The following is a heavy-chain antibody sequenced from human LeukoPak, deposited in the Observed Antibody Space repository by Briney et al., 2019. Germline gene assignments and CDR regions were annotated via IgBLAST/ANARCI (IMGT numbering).Heavy chain of an antibody. CDR2: IYYSGTT. CDR1: GGSITSSHYY. V-gene: IGHV4-39*01. J-gene: IGHJ6*03. D-gene: IGHD3-10*01. Sequence: PSETLSLTCTVSGGSITSSHYYWGWIRQPPGKGLEWIGTIYYSGTTYYNPSLESRVTISEDTSKNQFSLTLRFVTAADTAVYYCARQISDYYYYYIDVWGKGTTVTVSS. CDR3: ARQISDYYYYYIDV.